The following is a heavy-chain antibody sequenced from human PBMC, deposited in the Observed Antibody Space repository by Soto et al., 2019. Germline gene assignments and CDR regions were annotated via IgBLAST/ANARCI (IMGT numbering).Heavy chain of an antibody. CDR2: IYPGDSDT. D-gene: IGHD5-18*01. Sequence: GESLKISCNGSGYSFTSYWIGWVRQMPGKGLEWMGIIYPGDSDTIYSPSFQGQVTISADKSISTAYLQWSSLKASDTAMYYCARRGKVDTAMVTNYYYYGMDVWGQGTTVTVSS. CDR1: GYSFTSYW. V-gene: IGHV5-51*01. J-gene: IGHJ6*02. CDR3: ARRGKVDTAMVTNYYYYGMDV.